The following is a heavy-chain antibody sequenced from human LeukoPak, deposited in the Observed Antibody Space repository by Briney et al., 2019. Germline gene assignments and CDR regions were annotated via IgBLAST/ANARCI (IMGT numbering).Heavy chain of an antibody. CDR3: ARDVLAAGTYYYYYYGMDV. CDR2: IKQDGSEK. Sequence: PGGSLRLSCAASGFIFSNYWMSWVRQAPGKGLEWVANIKQDGSEKDYVDSVKGRFTISRDNAKNSLYLQMNSLRAEDTAVYYCARDVLAAGTYYYYYYGMDVWGKGTTVTVSS. D-gene: IGHD6-13*01. V-gene: IGHV3-7*03. CDR1: GFIFSNYW. J-gene: IGHJ6*04.